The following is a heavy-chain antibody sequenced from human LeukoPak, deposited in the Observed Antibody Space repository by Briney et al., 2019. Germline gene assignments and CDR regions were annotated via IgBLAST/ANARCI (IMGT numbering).Heavy chain of an antibody. Sequence: SETLSLTCTVSGGSISSGGYYWSWIRQHPGKGLEWIGYIYYSGSTYYNPSLKSRVTISVDTSRNQFSLKLSSVTAADTAVYYCARASYYDILTGSGPGAFDIWGQGTMVTVSS. CDR2: IYYSGST. V-gene: IGHV4-31*03. CDR1: GGSISSGGYY. D-gene: IGHD3-9*01. J-gene: IGHJ3*02. CDR3: ARASYYDILTGSGPGAFDI.